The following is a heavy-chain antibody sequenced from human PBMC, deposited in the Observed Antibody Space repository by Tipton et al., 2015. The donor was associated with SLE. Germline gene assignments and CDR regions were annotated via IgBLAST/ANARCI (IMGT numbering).Heavy chain of an antibody. CDR2: VYYTGVT. CDR3: ARHRGLFGLVTAYYFDS. D-gene: IGHD3-3*01. J-gene: IGHJ4*02. Sequence: TLSLTCTVSGASVSNSNYYWGWIRQPPGKALEWIGSVYYTGVTYDNPSLKSRVTISVDTSKNHLSLRLSFVTAADTAMYYCARHRGLFGLVTAYYFDSWGQGTLVTVSS. V-gene: IGHV4-39*01. CDR1: GASVSNSNYY.